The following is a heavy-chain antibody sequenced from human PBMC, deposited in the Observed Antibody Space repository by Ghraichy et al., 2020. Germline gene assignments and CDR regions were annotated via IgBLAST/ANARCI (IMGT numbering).Heavy chain of an antibody. CDR1: GYTFTSYG. V-gene: IGHV1-18*01. Sequence: ASVKVSCKASGYTFTSYGISWVRQAPGQGLEWLGWISAYNGDTNYAQKFQGRVSMTTDTSTNTAYMELRSLRADDTAVYYCARDPYHDISGFPLFDYWGQGTLVTVSS. J-gene: IGHJ4*02. CDR2: ISAYNGDT. D-gene: IGHD3-9*01. CDR3: ARDPYHDISGFPLFDY.